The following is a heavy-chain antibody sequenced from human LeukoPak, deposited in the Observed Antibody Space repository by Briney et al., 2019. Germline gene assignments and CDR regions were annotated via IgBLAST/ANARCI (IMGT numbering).Heavy chain of an antibody. D-gene: IGHD5-18*01. Sequence: GGSLRLSCAASGFTFSSYWMHWVRQAPGKGLVWVSRINSDGSSTSYADSVKGRFTISRDNAKNTLYLQMNRLRAEDTAVYYCAREGIQLWHYYFDYWGQGTLVTVSS. J-gene: IGHJ4*02. CDR1: GFTFSSYW. CDR3: AREGIQLWHYYFDY. CDR2: INSDGSST. V-gene: IGHV3-74*01.